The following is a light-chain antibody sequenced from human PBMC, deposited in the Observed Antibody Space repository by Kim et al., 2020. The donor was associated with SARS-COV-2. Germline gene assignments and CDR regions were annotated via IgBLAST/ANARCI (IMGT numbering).Light chain of an antibody. CDR2: DAS. CDR3: QQYDNLPYT. J-gene: IGKJ2*01. Sequence: ASGEERVTITCQARKDIRNYLNWYQQKPGKAPKLLIFDASNLETGVPSRFSGSGSGTDFAFTISSLQPEDIATYYCQQYDNLPYTFGQGTKLEI. CDR1: KDIRNY. V-gene: IGKV1-33*01.